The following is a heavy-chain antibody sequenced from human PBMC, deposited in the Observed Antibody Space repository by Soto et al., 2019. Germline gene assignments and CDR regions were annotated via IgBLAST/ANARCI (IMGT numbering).Heavy chain of an antibody. CDR3: ARRKNVDTAMVTPPYYFDY. Sequence: GESLKISCKGSGYSFTSYWIDWVRQMPGKGLEWMGIIYPGDSDTRYSPSFQGQVTISADKSISTAYLQWSSLKASDTAMYYCARRKNVDTAMVTPPYYFDYWGQGTLVTVSS. J-gene: IGHJ4*02. CDR1: GYSFTSYW. CDR2: IYPGDSDT. V-gene: IGHV5-51*01. D-gene: IGHD5-18*01.